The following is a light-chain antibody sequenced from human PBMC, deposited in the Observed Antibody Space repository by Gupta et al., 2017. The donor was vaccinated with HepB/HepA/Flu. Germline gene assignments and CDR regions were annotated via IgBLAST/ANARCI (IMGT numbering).Light chain of an antibody. Sequence: SALPQPASVSGSPGQSITISCTATSSDVGDYKSVSWYQQHPGKAPKLLISNVSNRPSGVSNRFSGSKSGNTASLTISGLQAEDEADYYCSSWTYTRTLVVFGGGTKVTVL. V-gene: IGLV2-14*01. CDR2: NVS. J-gene: IGLJ2*01. CDR1: SSDVGDYKS. CDR3: SSWTYTRTLVV.